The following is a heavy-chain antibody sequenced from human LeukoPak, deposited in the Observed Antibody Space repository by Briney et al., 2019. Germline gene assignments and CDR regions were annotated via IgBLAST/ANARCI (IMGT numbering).Heavy chain of an antibody. J-gene: IGHJ3*02. CDR3: ARRGYSYGRNDAFDI. D-gene: IGHD5-18*01. CDR2: INHSGST. CDR1: GGSFSGYY. Sequence: SETLSLTCAVYGGSFSGYYWSWIRQPPGKGLEWIGEINHSGSTNYNPSLKSRVTISVDTSKNQFSLKLSSVTAADTAAYYCARRGYSYGRNDAFDIWGQGTMVTVSS. V-gene: IGHV4-34*01.